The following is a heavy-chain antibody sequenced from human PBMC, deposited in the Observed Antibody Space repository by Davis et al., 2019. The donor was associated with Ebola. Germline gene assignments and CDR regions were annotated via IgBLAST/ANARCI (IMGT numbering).Heavy chain of an antibody. V-gene: IGHV4-38-2*02. J-gene: IGHJ3*02. D-gene: IGHD3-22*01. CDR2: IHHSGST. Sequence: SETLSLTCTVSRYSITSGYYWGWIRQTPGRGLEWIGSIHHSGSTNYNPSLKSRVTISVDTSKNQFSLKLSSVTAADTAVYYCARVGYYYDSSGYYRGAFDIWGQGTMVTVSS. CDR3: ARVGYYYDSSGYYRGAFDI. CDR1: RYSITSGYY.